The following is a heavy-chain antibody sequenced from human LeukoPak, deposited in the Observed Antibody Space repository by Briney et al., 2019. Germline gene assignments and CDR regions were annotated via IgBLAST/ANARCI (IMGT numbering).Heavy chain of an antibody. CDR1: GFTFSSYW. CDR2: IKQDGSEK. V-gene: IGHV3-7*01. Sequence: GGSLRLSCAASGFTFSSYWMSWVRQAPGKGLEWVANIKQDGSEKYYVDSVKGRFTISRDNSKNTLYLQMNSLRAEDTAVYYCAKEMGYGDYGDYWGQGTLVTVSS. D-gene: IGHD4-17*01. CDR3: AKEMGYGDYGDY. J-gene: IGHJ4*02.